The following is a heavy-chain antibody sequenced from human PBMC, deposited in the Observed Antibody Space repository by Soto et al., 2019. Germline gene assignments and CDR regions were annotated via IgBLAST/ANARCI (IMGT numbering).Heavy chain of an antibody. D-gene: IGHD5-18*01. CDR3: ARAADTAMEIDY. V-gene: IGHV4-30-2*01. J-gene: IGHJ4*02. CDR2: IYHSGST. CDR1: GGSISSGGYS. Sequence: PSETLSLTCAVSGGSISSGGYSWSWIRQPPGKGLEWIGYIYHSGSTYYNPSLKSRVTISVDRSKNQFSLKLSSVTAADTAVYFCARAADTAMEIDYSGQATLVSLSS.